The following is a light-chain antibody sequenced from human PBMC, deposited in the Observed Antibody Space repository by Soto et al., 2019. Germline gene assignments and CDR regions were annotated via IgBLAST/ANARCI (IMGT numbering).Light chain of an antibody. CDR1: QGINNY. Sequence: DIQMTQSPSSLSASVGDRVTITYRASQGINNYLAWYQQKPGKVPKLLIYAASTLQSGVPSRFSGSGSGTDFTLTISSLQPEDVATYYCQKYNSAPRTFGQGTKVEIK. V-gene: IGKV1-27*01. CDR2: AAS. CDR3: QKYNSAPRT. J-gene: IGKJ1*01.